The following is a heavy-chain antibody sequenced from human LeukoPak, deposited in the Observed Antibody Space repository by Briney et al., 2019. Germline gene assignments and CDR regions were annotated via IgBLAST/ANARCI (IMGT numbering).Heavy chain of an antibody. CDR1: GYTFTSYW. V-gene: IGHV5-51*01. Sequence: GESLKISCKGSGYTFTSYWIGWVRQMPGKGLEWMGIIYPGDSDTRYSPSFQGQVTISADKSISTAYLQWSSLKASDTAMYYCARTQPGIAARQPFDYWGQGTLVTVSS. D-gene: IGHD6-6*01. J-gene: IGHJ4*02. CDR2: IYPGDSDT. CDR3: ARTQPGIAARQPFDY.